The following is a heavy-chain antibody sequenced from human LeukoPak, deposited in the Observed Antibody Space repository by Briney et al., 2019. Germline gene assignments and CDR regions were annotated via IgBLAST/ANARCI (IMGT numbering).Heavy chain of an antibody. J-gene: IGHJ4*02. CDR1: GFTFSSYW. CDR2: INSDGSST. Sequence: GGSLRLSCAASGFTFSSYWMDWVRQAPGKGLVCVSRINSDGSSTSYADSVKGRFTISIDNAKNTLYLQMNILRAEDTAVYYCARRLAAAGLDYWGQGTLVTVSS. CDR3: ARRLAAAGLDY. D-gene: IGHD6-13*01. V-gene: IGHV3-74*01.